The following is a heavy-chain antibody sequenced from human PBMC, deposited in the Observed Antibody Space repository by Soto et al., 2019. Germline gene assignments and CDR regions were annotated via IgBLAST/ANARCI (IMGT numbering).Heavy chain of an antibody. J-gene: IGHJ4*02. D-gene: IGHD3-3*01. CDR3: AKDYHYDFWSGYYSFDY. Sequence: GGSLRLSCAASGFTFDDYAMHWVRQAPGKGLEWVSGISWNSGSIGYADSVKGRFTISRDNAKNSLYLQMNSLRAEDTALYYCAKDYHYDFWSGYYSFDYWGQGTLVTVSS. CDR1: GFTFDDYA. V-gene: IGHV3-9*01. CDR2: ISWNSGSI.